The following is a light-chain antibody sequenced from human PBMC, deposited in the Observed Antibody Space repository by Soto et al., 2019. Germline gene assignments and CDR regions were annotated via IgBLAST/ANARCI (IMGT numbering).Light chain of an antibody. J-gene: IGKJ1*01. CDR1: QGIGNN. CDR3: VQHNNYPRT. CDR2: SSF. Sequence: AIQMTQSPSSLSASVGDRVTLTCRASQGIGNNLGWYQQKPGKAPKLLIYSSFNLQTGVPSRFSGSGSGTDFTLTISSLQPEDFATYYCVQHNNYPRTFGQGTKVEIK. V-gene: IGKV1-6*01.